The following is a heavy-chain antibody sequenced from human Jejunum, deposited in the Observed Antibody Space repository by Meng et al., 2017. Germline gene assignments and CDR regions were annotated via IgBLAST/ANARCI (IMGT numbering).Heavy chain of an antibody. V-gene: IGHV3-74*01. J-gene: IGHJ4*02. CDR1: GFTFSSYW. CDR2: ITSDGSTT. Sequence: DVQLVESGGGLVQPGGSLILSCAASGFTFSSYWMHWFRQAPGKGLVWVSRITSDGSTTTYADSVKGRFTISRDNAKNTVYLQMSSLRDEDTAVYYCARVSDVPAAKSFGYWGQGTLVTVSS. CDR3: ARVSDVPAAKSFGY. D-gene: IGHD2-2*01.